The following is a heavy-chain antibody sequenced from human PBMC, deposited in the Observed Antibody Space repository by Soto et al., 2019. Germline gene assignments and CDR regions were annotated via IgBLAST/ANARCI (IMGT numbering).Heavy chain of an antibody. Sequence: QVQLVESGGGVVQPGRSLRLSCAASGFTFSSYGMHWVRQAPGKGLEWVAVISYDGSNKYYADSVKGRFTISRDNSKNTLYLQMNSLRAEDTAVYYCVGYGDYGYYYYGMDGWGQGTTVTVSS. V-gene: IGHV3-30*03. CDR1: GFTFSSYG. CDR3: VGYGDYGYYYYGMDG. CDR2: ISYDGSNK. D-gene: IGHD4-17*01. J-gene: IGHJ6*02.